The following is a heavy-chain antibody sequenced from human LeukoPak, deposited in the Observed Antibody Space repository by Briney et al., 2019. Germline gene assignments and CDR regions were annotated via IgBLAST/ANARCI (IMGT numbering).Heavy chain of an antibody. D-gene: IGHD5-18*01. CDR2: ISRGRVST. J-gene: IGHJ4*02. V-gene: IGHV3-23*01. Sequence: PGGSLRLSCAASRFTFSSYAMSWVRQAPGKGLEWVSAISRGRVSTYYADSVKGRFTISRDNAKNTLYLQMNSLRAEDTTVYYCAENREDYTAGYSYYPFDYWGQGTLVTVSS. CDR1: RFTFSSYA. CDR3: AENREDYTAGYSYYPFDY.